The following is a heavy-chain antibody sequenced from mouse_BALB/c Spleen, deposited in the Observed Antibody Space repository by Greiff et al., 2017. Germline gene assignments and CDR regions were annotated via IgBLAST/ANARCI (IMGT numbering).Heavy chain of an antibody. J-gene: IGHJ4*01. CDR2: INSNGGST. D-gene: IGHD2-3*01. Sequence: EVQVVESGGGLVQPGGSLKLSCAASGFTFSSYGMSWVRQTPDKRLELVATINSNGGSTYYPDSVKGRFTISRDNAKNTLYLQMSSLKSEDTAMYYCARLPYGYYPSYAMDYWGQGTSVTVSS. V-gene: IGHV5-6-3*01. CDR1: GFTFSSYG. CDR3: ARLPYGYYPSYAMDY.